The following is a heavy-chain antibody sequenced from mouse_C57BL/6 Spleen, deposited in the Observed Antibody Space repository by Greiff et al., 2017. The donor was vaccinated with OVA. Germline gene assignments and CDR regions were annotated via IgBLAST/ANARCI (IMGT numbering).Heavy chain of an antibody. V-gene: IGHV2-6-1*01. CDR2: IWSDGST. Sequence: VKLVESGPGLVAPSQSLSITCTVSGFSLTSYGVHRVRQPPGKGLEWLVVIWSDGSTTYNSALKSRLSISKDNSKSQVFLKMNSLQTDDTAMYYCARHGRGGYAMDYWGQGTSVTVSS. CDR3: ARHGRGGYAMDY. J-gene: IGHJ4*01. D-gene: IGHD4-1*01. CDR1: GFSLTSYG.